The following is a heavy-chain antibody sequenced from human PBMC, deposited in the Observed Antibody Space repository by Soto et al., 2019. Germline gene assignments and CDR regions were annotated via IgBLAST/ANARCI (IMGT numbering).Heavy chain of an antibody. Sequence: PGGSLRLSCGTSGFIFSSHWMTWVRQAPGKGLEWVADIKPDGSDKHYVDSVKGRFTISRDNAEHSLYLQMSSLRAEDTAVYYCERLYASVSTFDYWGQGTLVTVSS. V-gene: IGHV3-7*01. CDR1: GFIFSSHW. J-gene: IGHJ4*02. D-gene: IGHD2-2*01. CDR3: ERLYASVSTFDY. CDR2: IKPDGSDK.